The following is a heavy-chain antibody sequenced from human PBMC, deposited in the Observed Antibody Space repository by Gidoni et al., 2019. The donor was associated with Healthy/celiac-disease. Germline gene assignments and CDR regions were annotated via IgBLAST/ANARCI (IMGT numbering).Heavy chain of an antibody. J-gene: IGHJ5*02. Sequence: QITLKESGPTLVKPTQTLSLTCIFSGFSLSTTGVGVGWIRQPPGKALEWLALIYWNDDKRYSPSLQSRLTITKDTSKNQVVLTMTNRDPVDTATYYCAHIGRGGGDLTSYNWFDPWGQGTLVTVSS. CDR1: GFSLSTTGVG. D-gene: IGHD3-16*01. CDR3: AHIGRGGGDLTSYNWFDP. CDR2: IYWNDDK. V-gene: IGHV2-5*01.